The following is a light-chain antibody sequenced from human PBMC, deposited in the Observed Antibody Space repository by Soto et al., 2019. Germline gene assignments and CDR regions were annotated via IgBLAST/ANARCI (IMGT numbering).Light chain of an antibody. J-gene: IGKJ3*01. V-gene: IGKV1-5*01. CDR3: QHYNSFSAT. CDR2: GAS. Sequence: DLQMTQSPSTLSASVGDRVTITCRARQSVSNWLAWYQQRPGKAPQLLMYGASTLDSGVPSRFSGSGSGTNFTLTISSLQPDDFATYYCQHYNSFSATFGPGTKVDIK. CDR1: QSVSNW.